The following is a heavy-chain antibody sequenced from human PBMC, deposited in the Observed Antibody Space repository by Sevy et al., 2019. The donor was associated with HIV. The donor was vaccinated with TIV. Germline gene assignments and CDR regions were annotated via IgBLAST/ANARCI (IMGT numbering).Heavy chain of an antibody. CDR2: IYPGDSDT. Sequence: GESLKISCKGSGYSFTSYWIGWVRQMPGKGLEWMGIIYPGDSDTRYSPSFQGQVTISAGKSISTAYLQWSSLKASDTAMYYCASSRYSSGYPYYFDYWGQGTLVTVSS. J-gene: IGHJ4*02. D-gene: IGHD3-22*01. V-gene: IGHV5-51*01. CDR3: ASSRYSSGYPYYFDY. CDR1: GYSFTSYW.